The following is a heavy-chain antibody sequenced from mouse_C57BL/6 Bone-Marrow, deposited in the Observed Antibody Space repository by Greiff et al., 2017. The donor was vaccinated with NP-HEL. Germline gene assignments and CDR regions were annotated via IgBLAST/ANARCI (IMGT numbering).Heavy chain of an antibody. CDR3: AKNSYGRRIPGAMDY. CDR1: GFSLTSYG. D-gene: IGHD1-1*01. Sequence: QVQLQQSGPGLVQPSQSLSITCTVSGFSLTSYGVHWVRQSPGKGLEWLGVIWRGGSTDYNAAFMSRLSITKDNSKSQVFFKMNSLQADDTAIYYCAKNSYGRRIPGAMDYWGQGTSVTVSA. V-gene: IGHV2-5*01. J-gene: IGHJ4*01. CDR2: IWRGGST.